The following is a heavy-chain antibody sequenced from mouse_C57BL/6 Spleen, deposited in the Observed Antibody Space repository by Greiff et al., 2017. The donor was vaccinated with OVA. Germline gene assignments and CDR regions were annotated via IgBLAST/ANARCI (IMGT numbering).Heavy chain of an antibody. V-gene: IGHV1-53*01. CDR1: GYTFTSYW. CDR2: INPSNGGT. D-gene: IGHD1-1*01. J-gene: IGHJ1*03. CDR3: ARTNYYGSPHWYFDV. Sequence: VQLQQPGTELVKPGASVKLSCKASGYTFTSYWMHWVKQRPGQGLEWIGNINPSNGGTNHNEKFKSKATLTVDKSSSTAYMQLSSLTSEDSAVYYCARTNYYGSPHWYFDVWGTGTTVTVSS.